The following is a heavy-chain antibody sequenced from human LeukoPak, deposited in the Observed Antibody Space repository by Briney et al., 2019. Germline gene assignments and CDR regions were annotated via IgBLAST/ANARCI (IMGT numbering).Heavy chain of an antibody. CDR1: GFTFSSYG. CDR3: AKEGSLSYSSGWYKRSGDYYFDY. Sequence: PGGSLRLSCAASGFTFSSYGMHWVRQAPGKGLEWVAVISYDGSNKYYADSVKGRFTISRDNSKNTLYLQMNSLRAEDTAVYYCAKEGSLSYSSGWYKRSGDYYFDYWGQGTWSPSPQ. V-gene: IGHV3-30*18. J-gene: IGHJ4*02. CDR2: ISYDGSNK. D-gene: IGHD6-19*01.